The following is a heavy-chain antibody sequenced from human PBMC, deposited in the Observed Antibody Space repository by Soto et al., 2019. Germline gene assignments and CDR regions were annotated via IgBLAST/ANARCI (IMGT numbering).Heavy chain of an antibody. Sequence: SETLSLTCAFSGYSISSSNWWGWIRQPPGKGLEWIGYIYYSGTTYYNPSLKSRVTMSVDTSKNQFSLKLTSVTAVDTAVYYCARREIQGPIDYWGQGTLVTV. V-gene: IGHV4-28*01. D-gene: IGHD1-26*01. CDR2: IYYSGTT. CDR3: ARREIQGPIDY. CDR1: GYSISSSNW. J-gene: IGHJ4*02.